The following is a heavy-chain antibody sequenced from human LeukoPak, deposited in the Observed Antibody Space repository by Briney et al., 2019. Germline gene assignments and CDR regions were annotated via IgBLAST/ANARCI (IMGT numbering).Heavy chain of an antibody. CDR1: GFTFSDYY. Sequence: GGSLRLSCAASGFTFSDYYMSWIRQAPGKGLEWVSHISSSASMIYYADSVKGRFTISRDNAKNSVYLQMNSLRAEDTTVYYCARIWNYATIWGQGTLVTVSS. D-gene: IGHD1-7*01. CDR2: ISSSASMI. V-gene: IGHV3-11*04. J-gene: IGHJ4*02. CDR3: ARIWNYATI.